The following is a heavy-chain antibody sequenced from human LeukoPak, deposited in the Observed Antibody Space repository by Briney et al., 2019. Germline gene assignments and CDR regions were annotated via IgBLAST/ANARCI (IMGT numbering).Heavy chain of an antibody. V-gene: IGHV3-30*02. CDR3: AKGFLHSPFDY. CDR2: IWYDGSIK. CDR1: GFNFSTYG. D-gene: IGHD2-15*01. Sequence: GGSLRLSCAASGFNFSTYGMHWVRQAPGKGLEWVAVIWYDGSIKNYADSVKGRFTTSRDNSKNTLYLQMNSLRAEDTAVYYCAKGFLHSPFDYWGQGTLVTVSS. J-gene: IGHJ4*02.